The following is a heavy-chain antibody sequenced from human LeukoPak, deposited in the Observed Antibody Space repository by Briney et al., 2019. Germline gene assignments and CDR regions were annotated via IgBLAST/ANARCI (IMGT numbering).Heavy chain of an antibody. D-gene: IGHD3-10*01. CDR3: ARDHEPMGAYYYYMDV. Sequence: ASVKVSCKASGYTFTGYYMNWVRQAPGQGLEWMGWINPNSGGTNYAQKFQGRVTMTRDTSISTAYMELSRLRSDDTAVYYCARDHEPMGAYYYYMDVWGKGTTVTISS. CDR1: GYTFTGYY. CDR2: INPNSGGT. V-gene: IGHV1-2*02. J-gene: IGHJ6*03.